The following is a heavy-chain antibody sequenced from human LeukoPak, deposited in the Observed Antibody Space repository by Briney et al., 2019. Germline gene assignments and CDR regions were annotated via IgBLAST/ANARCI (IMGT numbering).Heavy chain of an antibody. D-gene: IGHD2-15*01. J-gene: IGHJ6*03. CDR2: ILVDSGHA. CDR1: GFIFANSA. V-gene: IGHV1-58*02. CDR3: VTGQPEIVDGNYYHYMDV. Sequence: SVKVSCKASGFIFANSAMQWVRQARGQRLEWIGWILVDSGHANYAQNFQGRVSIIWDMATSTSYMHLSSLRSEDTAVYYCVTGQPEIVDGNYYHYMDVWGKGTAVTVSS.